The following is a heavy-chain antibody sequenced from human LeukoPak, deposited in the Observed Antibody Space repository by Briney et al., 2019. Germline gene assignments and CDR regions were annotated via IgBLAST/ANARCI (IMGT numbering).Heavy chain of an antibody. V-gene: IGHV3-48*03. D-gene: IGHD1-26*01. CDR3: ARGSGANLYTYSFHY. CDR2: ISTSGNAI. J-gene: IGHJ4*02. CDR1: GFTFSSYE. Sequence: GGSLRLSCEASGFTFSSYEMNWVRQAPGKGLEWVSYISTSGNAIYYADSVKGRFTISRDDSRNSLCLQMNSLRAEDTALYYCARGSGANLYTYSFHYWGQGTLVTVSS.